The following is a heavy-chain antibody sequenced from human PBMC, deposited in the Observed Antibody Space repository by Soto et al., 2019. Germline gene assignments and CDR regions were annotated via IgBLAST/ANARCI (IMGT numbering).Heavy chain of an antibody. CDR2: ILADGTT. J-gene: IGHJ4*02. Sequence: PGGSLRLSCAASGFTFNTYTMSWVRQAPGKGLEWVSGILADGTTYYADSVKGRFTISRDNSKYTLYLQINSLRSEDTAMYYCAKDRQPDGFWPFDHWGQGTLVTVSS. CDR3: AKDRQPDGFWPFDH. V-gene: IGHV3-23*01. D-gene: IGHD3-3*01. CDR1: GFTFNTYT.